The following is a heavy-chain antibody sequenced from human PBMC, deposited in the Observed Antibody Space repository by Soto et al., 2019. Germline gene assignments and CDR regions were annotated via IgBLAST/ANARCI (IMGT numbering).Heavy chain of an antibody. CDR1: GITFSNYW. CDR3: ARDQDDSSDAFDI. V-gene: IGHV3-7*01. Sequence: EVHLVESGGGLVQPGGSLRLSCAASGITFSNYWMTWVRRAPGKGLEWVANIKQDGSEKYYVDSVKGRFTISRDNAKNSLYLQMNSLRAEDTAVYYCARDQDDSSDAFDIWGQGTMVTVSS. D-gene: IGHD3-3*01. J-gene: IGHJ3*02. CDR2: IKQDGSEK.